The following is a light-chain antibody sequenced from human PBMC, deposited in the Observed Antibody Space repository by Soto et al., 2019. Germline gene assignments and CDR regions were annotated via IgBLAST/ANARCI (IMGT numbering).Light chain of an antibody. CDR1: QSISNW. Sequence: DIQMTQSPSTLSASVGDRVTITCRASQSISNWLAWYQQKPGKAPKVLIYKASSLESGVPSRFSGSGSGTEFTLTISSLQPDDFATYYCQQYNTYLWTFGQGTKVEIK. J-gene: IGKJ1*01. CDR3: QQYNTYLWT. CDR2: KAS. V-gene: IGKV1-5*03.